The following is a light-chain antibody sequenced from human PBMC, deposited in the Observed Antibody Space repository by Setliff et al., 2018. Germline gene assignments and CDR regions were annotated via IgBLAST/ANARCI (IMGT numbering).Light chain of an antibody. J-gene: IGLJ3*02. Sequence: PASVSGSPGQSITISCTGTGSDIGASTYVSWYQQHPGKAPKLLIFGVSNRPSGVSNRFSASKSGNTASLAISGLQAEDEADYYCSSYTTDSTLVFGGGTKVTVL. CDR3: SSYTTDSTLV. CDR1: GSDIGASTY. CDR2: GVS. V-gene: IGLV2-14*03.